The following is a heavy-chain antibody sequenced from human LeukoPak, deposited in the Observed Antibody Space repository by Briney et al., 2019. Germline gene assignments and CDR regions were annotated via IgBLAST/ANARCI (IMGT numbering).Heavy chain of an antibody. J-gene: IGHJ4*02. CDR1: GFTISSYG. CDR2: IWYDGSNK. Sequence: GESLKISCAASGFTISSYGMHWVRQAPGKGLEGVAVIWYDGSNKFYADSVKGRFTISRDNSKNTLYLQMNSLRAEDTAVYYCAKDIISESVVVITGFDYWGQGTLVTVSS. D-gene: IGHD3-22*01. V-gene: IGHV3-33*06. CDR3: AKDIISESVVVITGFDY.